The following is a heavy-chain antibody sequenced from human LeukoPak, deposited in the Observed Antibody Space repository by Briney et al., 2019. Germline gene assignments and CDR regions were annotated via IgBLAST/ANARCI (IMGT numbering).Heavy chain of an antibody. CDR3: ARDSVQSLGVADY. CDR2: ISYDGSNK. CDR1: GFTFSSYA. Sequence: GGSLRLSCAASGFTFSSYAMHWVRQAPGKGLEWVAVISYDGSNKYYADSVKGRFTISRDNSKNTLYLQMNSLRAEDTAVYYCARDSVQSLGVADYWGQGTLVTVSS. V-gene: IGHV3-30-3*01. J-gene: IGHJ4*02. D-gene: IGHD3-16*01.